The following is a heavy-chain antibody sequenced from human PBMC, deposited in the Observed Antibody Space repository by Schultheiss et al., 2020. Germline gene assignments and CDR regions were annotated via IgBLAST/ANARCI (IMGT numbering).Heavy chain of an antibody. J-gene: IGHJ4*02. CDR1: GFTFSSYA. V-gene: IGHV3-21*04. Sequence: GGSLRLSCAASGFTFSSYAMSWVRQAPGKGLEWVSSISSSSSYIYYADSVKGRFTISRDNSKNTLYLQMNSLRADDTAVYYCATKWELNYWGQGTLVTVSA. CDR2: ISSSSSYI. D-gene: IGHD1-26*01. CDR3: ATKWELNY.